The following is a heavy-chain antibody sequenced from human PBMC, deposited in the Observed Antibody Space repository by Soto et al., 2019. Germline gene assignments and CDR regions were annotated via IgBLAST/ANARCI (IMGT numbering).Heavy chain of an antibody. J-gene: IGHJ3*02. D-gene: IGHD2-15*01. CDR2: ISSSSSYI. CDR3: ARDRDIVVVVAANDPFAI. Sequence: GGSLRLSCAASGFTFSSYSMNWVRQAPGKGLEWVSSISSSSSYIYYADSVKGRFTISRDNAKNSLYLQMNSLRAEDTAVYYCARDRDIVVVVAANDPFAIWGQGTMVTVSS. V-gene: IGHV3-21*01. CDR1: GFTFSSYS.